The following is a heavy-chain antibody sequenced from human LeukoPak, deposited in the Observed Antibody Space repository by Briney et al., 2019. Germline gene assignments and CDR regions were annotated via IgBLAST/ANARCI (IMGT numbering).Heavy chain of an antibody. CDR2: IRSKAYGGTT. D-gene: IGHD6-13*01. V-gene: IGHV3-49*04. J-gene: IGHJ4*02. Sequence: GGSLRLSCTASGFTFGDYAMSWVRQAPGKGLEWVGFIRSKAYGGTTEYAASVKGRFTISRDDSKSIAYLQTNSLKTEDTAVYYCTRVGGGSSSWFYFDYWGQGTLVTVSS. CDR1: GFTFGDYA. CDR3: TRVGGGSSSWFYFDY.